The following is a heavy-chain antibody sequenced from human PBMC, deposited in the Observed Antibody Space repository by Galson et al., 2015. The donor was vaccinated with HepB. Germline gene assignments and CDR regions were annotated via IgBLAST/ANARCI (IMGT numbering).Heavy chain of an antibody. CDR2: IDPSDSYT. J-gene: IGHJ2*01. Sequence: QSGAEVKKPGESLRISCKGSGYSFTSYWISWVRQMPGKGLEWMGRIDPSDSYTNYSPSFQGHVTISADKSISTAYLQWSCLKASDTAMYYCARPGGDGYNYWYFDLWGRGTLVTVSS. CDR1: GYSFTSYW. V-gene: IGHV5-10-1*01. CDR3: ARPGGDGYNYWYFDL. D-gene: IGHD5-24*01.